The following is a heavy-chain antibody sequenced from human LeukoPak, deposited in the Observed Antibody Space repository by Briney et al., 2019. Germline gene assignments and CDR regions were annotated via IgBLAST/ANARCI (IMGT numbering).Heavy chain of an antibody. Sequence: EPSQTLSLTCNVSGGSISSDNYYWSWIRQSPGKGLEWIGYIHYNGNTYYNPSLKSRVTISVDTSKNQFFLKLSSVTAADTAVYYCARDFGRWGYNSFDYWGQGTLVTVSS. CDR1: GGSISSDNYY. CDR3: ARDFGRWGYNSFDY. V-gene: IGHV4-30-4*08. J-gene: IGHJ4*02. CDR2: IHYNGNT. D-gene: IGHD5-24*01.